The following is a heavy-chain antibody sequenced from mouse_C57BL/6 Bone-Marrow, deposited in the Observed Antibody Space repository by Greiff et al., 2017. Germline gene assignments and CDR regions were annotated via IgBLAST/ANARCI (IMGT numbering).Heavy chain of an antibody. CDR2: ISSGGSYT. J-gene: IGHJ3*01. V-gene: IGHV5-6*01. CDR3: ARQDYLFAY. CDR1: GFTFSSYG. D-gene: IGHD5-5*01. Sequence: DVQLVESGGDLVKPGGSLKLSCAASGFTFSSYGMSWVRQTPDKRLEWVATISSGGSYTYYPDSVKGRFTISRDNAKNTLYLQMSSLKSEDTAMYYCARQDYLFAYWGQGTLVTVSA.